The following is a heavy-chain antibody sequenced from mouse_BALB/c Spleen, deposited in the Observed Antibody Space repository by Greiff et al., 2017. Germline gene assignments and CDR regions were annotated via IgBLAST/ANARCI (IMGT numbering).Heavy chain of an antibody. D-gene: IGHD1-1*01. CDR2: IDPANGNT. Sequence: VQLQQSGAELVKPGASVKLSCTASGFNIKDTYMHWVKQRPEQGLEWIGRIDPANGNTKYDPKFQGKATITADTSSNTAYLQLSSLTSEDTAVYYCAANLLLRSGYFDYWGQGTTLTVSS. J-gene: IGHJ2*01. CDR3: AANLLLRSGYFDY. CDR1: GFNIKDTY. V-gene: IGHV14-3*02.